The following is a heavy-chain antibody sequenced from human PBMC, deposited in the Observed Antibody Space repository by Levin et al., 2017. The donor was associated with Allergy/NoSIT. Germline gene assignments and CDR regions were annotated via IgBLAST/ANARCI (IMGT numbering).Heavy chain of an antibody. J-gene: IGHJ4*02. Sequence: ASVKVSCKTSGYNFNNYGLSWVRQAPGRGLEWMGWISANNGKTKSAEKFQGRISMTTDTSASTASMELRSLRYDDTAVYYCARDEGYNFGWGGYYFDYWGQGALVSVSS. CDR1: GYNFNNYG. CDR3: ARDEGYNFGWGGYYFDY. D-gene: IGHD5-18*01. CDR2: ISANNGKT. V-gene: IGHV1-18*01.